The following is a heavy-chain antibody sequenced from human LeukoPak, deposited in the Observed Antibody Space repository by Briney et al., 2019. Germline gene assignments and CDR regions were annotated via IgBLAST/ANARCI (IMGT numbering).Heavy chain of an antibody. V-gene: IGHV3-30*04. D-gene: IGHD3-9*01. CDR1: GFTFSSYA. J-gene: IGHJ4*02. Sequence: GGSLRLSCAASGFTFSSYAMHWVRQAPGKGLEWVAVISYDGSNKYYADSVKGRFTISRDNSKNTLYLQMNSLRAEDTAVYYCARDRYFDWFFDYWGQGTLVAVSS. CDR2: ISYDGSNK. CDR3: ARDRYFDWFFDY.